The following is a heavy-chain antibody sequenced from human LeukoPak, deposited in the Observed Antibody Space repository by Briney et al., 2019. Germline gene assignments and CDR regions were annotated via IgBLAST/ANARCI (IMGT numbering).Heavy chain of an antibody. D-gene: IGHD3-22*01. V-gene: IGHV4-39*07. CDR3: ARSRSRYDSSGYRVYYFDY. CDR1: GGSISSSSYY. J-gene: IGHJ4*02. Sequence: SETLSLTCTVSGGSISSSSYYWGWIRQPPGKGLEWIGSIYYSGSTYYNPSLKSRVTISVDTSKNQFSLKLSSVTAADTAVYYCARSRSRYDSSGYRVYYFDYWGQGTLVTVSS. CDR2: IYYSGST.